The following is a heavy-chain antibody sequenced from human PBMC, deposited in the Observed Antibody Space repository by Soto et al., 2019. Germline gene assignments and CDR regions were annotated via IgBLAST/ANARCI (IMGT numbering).Heavy chain of an antibody. V-gene: IGHV6-1*01. CDR2: TYYKAKWNN. CDR3: KGITLFRGMDV. D-gene: IGHD3-10*01. Sequence: SQTLSLTWAISWDTVSSNSAGWNWIRQSPSRGLEWLGRTYYKAKWNNDYALSVKSRITINPDTSKNQFSLHLYSVTPEDTAVYYCKGITLFRGMDVWGQGTPVTVSS. J-gene: IGHJ6*01. CDR1: WDTVSSNSAG.